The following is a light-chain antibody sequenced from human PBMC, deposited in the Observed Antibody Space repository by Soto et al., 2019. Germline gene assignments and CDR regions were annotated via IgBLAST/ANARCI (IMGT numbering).Light chain of an antibody. V-gene: IGKV1-5*01. CDR2: DAS. Sequence: DIQMTQSPSTLSASVGDRVTITCRASQSISSWLAWYQQKPGKAPKLLIYDASSLESGVPSRFSGSGSGTEFTLTISRLEPEDFAVYYCQQYETSPRTFGQGTKVEI. J-gene: IGKJ1*01. CDR1: QSISSW. CDR3: QQYETSPRT.